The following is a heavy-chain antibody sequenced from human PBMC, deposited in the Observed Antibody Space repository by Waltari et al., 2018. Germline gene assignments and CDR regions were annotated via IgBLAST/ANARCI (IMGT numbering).Heavy chain of an antibody. CDR2: LYYSGST. Sequence: QVQLQESGPALVKPSETLSLTSTVSGGSISSYYWSWIRQPPGKGLEWIGYLYYSGSTNYNPSLKSRVTISVDTSKNQFSLKLSSVTAADTAVYYCARLVTVVKGYYYYYMDVWGKGTTVTISS. D-gene: IGHD3-22*01. CDR1: GGSISSYY. V-gene: IGHV4-59*08. J-gene: IGHJ6*03. CDR3: ARLVTVVKGYYYYYMDV.